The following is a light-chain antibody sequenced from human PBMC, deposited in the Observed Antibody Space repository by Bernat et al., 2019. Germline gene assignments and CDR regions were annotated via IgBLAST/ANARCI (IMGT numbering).Light chain of an antibody. J-gene: IGLJ2*01. Sequence: QSVLTQPPAVSGAPGQRVTISCTGSHSNIGAGHDVHWYQQIPGTAPKLLIYGSSNRPSGVPRPFSGSKSGTSASLAITGLQAEDVADYSGQSYDGSLSGSVFGGGTKVTVL. CDR1: HSNIGAGHD. V-gene: IGLV1-40*01. CDR2: GSS. CDR3: QSYDGSLSGSV.